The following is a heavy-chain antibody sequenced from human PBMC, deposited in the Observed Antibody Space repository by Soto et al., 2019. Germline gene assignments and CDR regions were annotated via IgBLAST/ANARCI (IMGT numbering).Heavy chain of an antibody. CDR3: AKATTNGGWFNPFDS. Sequence: GGSLRLSCAASGFSFVNYAMNWVRQAPGKGLEWVSGLSGSGTSTYYADSVKGRFTIPRDNSRDTLFLQMNSLTADDTAVYYCAKATTNGGWFNPFDSWGQGAPVTVSS. J-gene: IGHJ4*02. CDR2: LSGSGTST. D-gene: IGHD6-19*01. V-gene: IGHV3-23*01. CDR1: GFSFVNYA.